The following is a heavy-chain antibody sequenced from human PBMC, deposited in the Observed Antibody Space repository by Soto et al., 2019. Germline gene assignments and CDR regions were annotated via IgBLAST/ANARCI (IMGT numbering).Heavy chain of an antibody. CDR3: ASERVAAMATGGFFDY. J-gene: IGHJ4*02. D-gene: IGHD5-12*01. Sequence: RASVKVSCKASGGTFSNSAFSWVRQAPGQGLEWMGGIVPLFGTPNYAQKFQGRVTITADESSSTAYMELSSLRSEDTAIYYCASERVAAMATGGFFDYWGQGTLVTVSS. CDR2: IVPLFGTP. CDR1: GGTFSNSA. V-gene: IGHV1-69*13.